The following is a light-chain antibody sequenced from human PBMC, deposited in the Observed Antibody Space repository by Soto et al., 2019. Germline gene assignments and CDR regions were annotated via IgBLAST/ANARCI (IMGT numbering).Light chain of an antibody. J-gene: IGKJ4*01. CDR3: QQYGSTPLT. V-gene: IGKV3-20*01. CDR2: DAS. CDR1: QSVRNNY. Sequence: EIVLTQSPDTLSLSPGERATLSCRASQSVRNNYFAWYQQKPGQAPRFLIFDASSRATGIPDRFSGSGSGTDFTLTISRLEPEDFAVYYCQQYGSTPLTFGGGTKVDIE.